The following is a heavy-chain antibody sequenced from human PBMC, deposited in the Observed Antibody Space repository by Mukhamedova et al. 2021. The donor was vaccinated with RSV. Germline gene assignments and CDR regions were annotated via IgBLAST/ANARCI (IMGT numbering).Heavy chain of an antibody. D-gene: IGHD6-6*01. V-gene: IGHV3-23*01. Sequence: GWVSGISGSGGSTYYADSVKGRFTISRDNSKNTLYLQMNSLRAEDTAVYYCARATYSSSSGSSFDYWGRGTLVAVSS. J-gene: IGHJ4*02. CDR2: ISGSGGST. CDR3: ARATYSSSSGSSFDY.